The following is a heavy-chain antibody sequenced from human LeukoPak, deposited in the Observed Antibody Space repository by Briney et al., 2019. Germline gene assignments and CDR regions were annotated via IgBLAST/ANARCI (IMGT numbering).Heavy chain of an antibody. J-gene: IGHJ6*03. Sequence: GGCLRLSCALSGFTFTDYNMRWIRQAPGKGLGWVSCICRSGGTKYYADSVKGRFTIPRHNAKNSLFLQMNSLRAEDTAVYYCARVLRYCSGGNCYSGGLGYMDVWGKGTTVTISS. CDR1: GFTFTDYN. CDR2: ICRSGGTK. D-gene: IGHD2-15*01. V-gene: IGHV3-11*01. CDR3: ARVLRYCSGGNCYSGGLGYMDV.